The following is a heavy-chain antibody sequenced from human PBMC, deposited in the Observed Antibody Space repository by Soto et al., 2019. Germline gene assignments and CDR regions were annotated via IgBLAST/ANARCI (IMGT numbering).Heavy chain of an antibody. D-gene: IGHD4-17*01. Sequence: EVQLVESGGGLVKPGGSLRLSCAGSGFTFSNAWMSWVRRAPGKGLEWVGRSKSEAYGGAIDYAAPVKGRFTISRNDSKNTLFLQTNNLRAENTAVYSCTTTEGRLEPPTNDYWGQGTPVIVSS. J-gene: IGHJ4*02. CDR2: SKSEAYGGAI. CDR3: TTTEGRLEPPTNDY. CDR1: GFTFSNAW. V-gene: IGHV3-15*01.